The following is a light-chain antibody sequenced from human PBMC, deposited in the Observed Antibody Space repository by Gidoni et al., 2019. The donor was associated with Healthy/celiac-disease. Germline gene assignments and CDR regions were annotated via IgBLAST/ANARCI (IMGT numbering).Light chain of an antibody. CDR2: AAS. V-gene: IGKV1-39*01. CDR1: QSISSY. CDR3: PQSYSTPIT. J-gene: IGKJ5*01. Sequence: DIQMTQSPSSLSASVGDRVTITCRASQSISSYLNWYQQKPGNAPKLLIYAASSLQSGFPSRFSGSGSGTDFTLTISSLQPDDFASYYCPQSYSTPITFGQGTRLEIK.